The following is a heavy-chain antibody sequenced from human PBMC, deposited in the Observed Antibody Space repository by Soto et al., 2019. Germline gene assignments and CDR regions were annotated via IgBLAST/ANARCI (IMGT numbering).Heavy chain of an antibody. D-gene: IGHD4-17*01. CDR2: IYYSGST. CDR1: GGSISSSSYY. V-gene: IGHV4-39*01. CDR3: ARQVPYGDAFDY. J-gene: IGHJ4*02. Sequence: SKTLSLTCTVSGGSISSSSYYWGWIRQPPGKGLEWIGSIYYSGSTYYNPSLKSRVTISVDTSKNQFSLKLSSVTTADTAVYYCARQVPYGDAFDYWGQGTLVTVSS.